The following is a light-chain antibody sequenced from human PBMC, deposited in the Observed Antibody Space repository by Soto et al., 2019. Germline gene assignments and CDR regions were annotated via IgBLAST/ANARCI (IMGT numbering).Light chain of an antibody. CDR2: KAS. CDR3: QQYNSDSHT. V-gene: IGKV1-5*03. Sequence: DTQMTQSPSTLSASVGDRVTITCRASQSISSWLAWYQQKPGKAPKLLLYKASSLESGVLSRFSGSGSGTEFTLTISRLQPDDFATYYCQQYNSDSHTCGQGTNLEIK. CDR1: QSISSW. J-gene: IGKJ2*01.